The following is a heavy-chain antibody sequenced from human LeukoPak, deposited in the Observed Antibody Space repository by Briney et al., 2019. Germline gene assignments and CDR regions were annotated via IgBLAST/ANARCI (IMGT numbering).Heavy chain of an antibody. CDR2: ISHTGDIK. J-gene: IGHJ4*02. CDR1: GFTFTSYA. D-gene: IGHD3-22*01. Sequence: AGGSLRLSCAASGFTFTSYAMSWVRQAPGRGLEWISHISHTGDIKYADSVKGRFTISRDNAKNSQYLQMTSLRAEDTAVYYCARSSGSYRPFDSWGQGTLVTVSS. V-gene: IGHV3-48*03. CDR3: ARSSGSYRPFDS.